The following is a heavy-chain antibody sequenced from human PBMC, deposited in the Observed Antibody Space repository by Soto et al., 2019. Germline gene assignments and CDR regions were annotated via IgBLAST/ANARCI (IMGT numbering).Heavy chain of an antibody. V-gene: IGHV3-30-3*01. CDR3: ARVTPGNNLYYFSGLDV. J-gene: IGHJ6*02. CDR2: ISYEGSNT. D-gene: IGHD1-1*01. Sequence: GGSLRLSCVASGFTFDTYGIHWVRQAPGKGLQWVALISYEGSNTYYADSVRGRFTISRDNSKNTLYLQINALRPEDTGVYYCARVTPGNNLYYFSGLDVWGQGTSVTVSS. CDR1: GFTFDTYG.